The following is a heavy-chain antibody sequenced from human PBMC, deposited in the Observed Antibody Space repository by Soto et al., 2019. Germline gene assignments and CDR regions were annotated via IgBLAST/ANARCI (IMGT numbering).Heavy chain of an antibody. Sequence: QVQLVQSGAEVKKPGASVKVSCKASGYTFTSYGISWVRQAPGQGLEWMGGISAYNGNTNYAQKLQGRVTMTTDTSTSTAYMELRSLRSDDPAVYYCARVDHPNFSSGTQPNWFDPWGQGTLVTVSS. J-gene: IGHJ5*02. D-gene: IGHD3-3*01. CDR2: ISAYNGNT. CDR1: GYTFTSYG. V-gene: IGHV1-18*01. CDR3: ARVDHPNFSSGTQPNWFDP.